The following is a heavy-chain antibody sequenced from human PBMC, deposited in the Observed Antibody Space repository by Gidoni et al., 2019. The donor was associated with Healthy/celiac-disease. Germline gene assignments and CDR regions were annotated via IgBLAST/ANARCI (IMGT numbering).Heavy chain of an antibody. J-gene: IGHJ6*02. Sequence: QVQLVQSGAEVKKPGSSVKVSCKSSGGTFSSYAISWVRQAPGQGLEWMGGIIPIFGTANYAQKFQGRVTITADKSTSTAYMELSSLRSEDTAVYYCASRNMGDIVVVPAAPYYYYGMDVWGQGTTVTVSS. V-gene: IGHV1-69*06. CDR1: GGTFSSYA. CDR3: ASRNMGDIVVVPAAPYYYYGMDV. D-gene: IGHD2-2*01. CDR2: IIPIFGTA.